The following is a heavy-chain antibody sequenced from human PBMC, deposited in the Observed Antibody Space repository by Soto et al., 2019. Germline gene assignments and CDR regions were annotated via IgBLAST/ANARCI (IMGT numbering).Heavy chain of an antibody. CDR1: GFTFSDYY. CDR2: ISSTGSYT. CDR3: ARVDYDILTGYYFDY. J-gene: IGHJ4*02. V-gene: IGHV3-11*06. D-gene: IGHD3-9*01. Sequence: PGGSLRLSCAASGFTFSDYYMSWIRQAPGKGLEWVSYISSTGSYTNYADSVKGRFTISRDNAKNSLYLQMHSLRVEDTAVYYCARVDYDILTGYYFDYWGQGTLVTV.